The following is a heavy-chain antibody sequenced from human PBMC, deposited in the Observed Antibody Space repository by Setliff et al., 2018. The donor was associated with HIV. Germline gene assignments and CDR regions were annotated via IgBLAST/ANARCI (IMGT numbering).Heavy chain of an antibody. J-gene: IGHJ3*02. CDR3: ARDTSTVFQGDAFDI. CDR2: INPNSGAT. D-gene: IGHD4-4*01. V-gene: IGHV1-2*06. Sequence: ASVKVSCKASGYTFTGYYMHWVRQAPGQGLEWMGRINPNSGATNYAQKFQDRVTMTRDTSISTAYMELSRLSSDDTAVYYCARDTSTVFQGDAFDIWGQGTMVTVSS. CDR1: GYTFTGYY.